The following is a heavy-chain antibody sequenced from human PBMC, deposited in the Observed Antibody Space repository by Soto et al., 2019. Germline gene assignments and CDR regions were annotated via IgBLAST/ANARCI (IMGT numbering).Heavy chain of an antibody. J-gene: IGHJ5*02. CDR3: ASGNSGAYRAWFDP. D-gene: IGHD6-25*01. CDR2: FYLSENT. CDR1: GASISSTSYF. Sequence: SETLSLTCTVSGASISSTSYFWGWIRQPPGKGLEWVGGFYLSENTHYTPSLNSRVTISVDTSKNQFSLRLTSLTAADTAVYYCASGNSGAYRAWFDPWGQGTLVTVSS. V-gene: IGHV4-39*01.